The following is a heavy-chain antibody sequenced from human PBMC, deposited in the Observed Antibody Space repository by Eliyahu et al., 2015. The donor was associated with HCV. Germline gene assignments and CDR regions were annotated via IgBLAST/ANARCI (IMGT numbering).Heavy chain of an antibody. CDR3: ARAVAARGPKRDYYGMDV. V-gene: IGHV4-59*01. CDR1: GGSISXYY. D-gene: IGHD6-19*01. J-gene: IGHJ6*02. Sequence: QVQLQESGPGLVKPSETLSLTXTVSGGSISXYYWSWXRQPPGKGLEWIGYIYYXGSTNYNPSLKSRVTISVDTSKNQFSLKLSSVTAADTAVYYCARAVAARGPKRDYYGMDVWGQGTTVTVSS. CDR2: IYYXGST.